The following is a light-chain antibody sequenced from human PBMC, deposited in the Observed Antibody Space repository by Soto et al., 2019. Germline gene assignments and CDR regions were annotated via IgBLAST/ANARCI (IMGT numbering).Light chain of an antibody. J-gene: IGKJ5*01. CDR2: FGS. V-gene: IGKV2-28*01. Sequence: EIVITHSPRTLPVTLFNPASTSCSNCQILLYNNTYNYLDWYVQKPGQSPQLLIYFGSNRAPGVPDRFSGSGSGTDFTLKINRVEAEDVGTYYCMQALQSLTFGQGTRLEIK. CDR3: MQALQSLT. CDR1: QILLYNNTYNY.